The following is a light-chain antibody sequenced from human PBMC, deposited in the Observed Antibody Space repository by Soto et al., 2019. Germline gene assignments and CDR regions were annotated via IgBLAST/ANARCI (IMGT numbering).Light chain of an antibody. Sequence: EIVLTQSPGTLSLFPGERATLSCRASQSVSSTYLAWYQHKPGQAPRLLIYGTSNRAAAFPDRFSGSGSGTDFTLTISRLEPEDFAVYYCQYYGTSPRTFGQGTKVEI. CDR3: QYYGTSPRT. J-gene: IGKJ1*01. V-gene: IGKV3-20*01. CDR2: GTS. CDR1: QSVSSTY.